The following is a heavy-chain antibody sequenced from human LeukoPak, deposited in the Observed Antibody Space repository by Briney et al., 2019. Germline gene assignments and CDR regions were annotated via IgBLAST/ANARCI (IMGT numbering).Heavy chain of an antibody. V-gene: IGHV3-30*02. CDR1: GFTFSSSG. CDR3: AKDPGYGWGGGGWGYMDV. J-gene: IGHJ6*04. D-gene: IGHD3-10*01. Sequence: GGSLRLSCAASGFTFSSSGMDWVRQAPGKGLEWVAFVRYDGGNIHYADSVKGRFTISRDNSKNTLYLQMNSLRVEDTAVYYCAKDPGYGWGGGGWGYMDVWGKGTTVTVSS. CDR2: VRYDGGNI.